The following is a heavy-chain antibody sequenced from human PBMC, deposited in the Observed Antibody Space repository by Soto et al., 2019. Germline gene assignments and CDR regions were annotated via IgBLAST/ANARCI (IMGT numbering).Heavy chain of an antibody. CDR3: ARGQCLTVYGVYYDGMDV. CDR1: AYTFTAYQ. CDR2: INPDTGDT. J-gene: IGHJ6*02. D-gene: IGHD3-9*01. V-gene: IGHV1-2*04. Sequence: ASVKVSCKASAYTFTAYQVNWVRQAPGQGLEWVGWINPDTGDTNYAQRFQGWVTMTSDRSINTAYMELTRLRSDDTAVYYCARGQCLTVYGVYYDGMDVWGQGTTVTFSS.